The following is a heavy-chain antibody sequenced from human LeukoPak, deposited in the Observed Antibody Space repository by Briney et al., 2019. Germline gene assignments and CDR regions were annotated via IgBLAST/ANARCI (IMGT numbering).Heavy chain of an antibody. Sequence: PGGSLRLSCAASGFSVSSNYMSWVRQAPGKGLEWVSVIYSGGTTYYADSVKSRFTISRDNSKNTLYLQMNSLRAEDTALYYCASGITGTNNWFDPWGQGTLVTVSS. CDR2: IYSGGTT. V-gene: IGHV3-66*02. D-gene: IGHD1-20*01. CDR1: GFSVSSNY. CDR3: ASGITGTNNWFDP. J-gene: IGHJ5*02.